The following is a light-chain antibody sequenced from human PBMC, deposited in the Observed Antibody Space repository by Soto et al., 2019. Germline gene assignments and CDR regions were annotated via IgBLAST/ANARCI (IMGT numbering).Light chain of an antibody. J-gene: IGLJ3*02. V-gene: IGLV2-8*01. CDR3: GSYAGNGLWV. CDR2: EVS. Sequence: QSALTQPPSASGSPGQSVTISCTGTSSDVGRSDHVSWYQHPPDKAPKLIISEVSQRPSGVPDRFSGSKSGNTASLTVSGLQAEDEADYYCGSYAGNGLWVFGGGTKVTVL. CDR1: SSDVGRSDH.